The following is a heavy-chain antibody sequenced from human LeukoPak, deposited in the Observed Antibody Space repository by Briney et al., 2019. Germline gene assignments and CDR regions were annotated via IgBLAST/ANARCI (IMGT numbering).Heavy chain of an antibody. D-gene: IGHD3-9*01. CDR3: ARLTKGRYFDYIFAF. Sequence: SETLSLTCTVSGASVSDSLSYWGWVRQPPRKGPKWVANVYYTGSTYYNPSLKSRVTMSVDTSKNQFSLKMTSVTAADTAIYYCARLTKGRYFDYIFAFWGQGILVTVSS. CDR1: GASVSDSLSY. J-gene: IGHJ4*02. CDR2: VYYTGST. V-gene: IGHV4-39*01.